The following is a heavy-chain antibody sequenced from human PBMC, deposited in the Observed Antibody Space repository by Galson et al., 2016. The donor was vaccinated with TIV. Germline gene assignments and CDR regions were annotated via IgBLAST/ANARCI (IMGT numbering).Heavy chain of an antibody. J-gene: IGHJ4*02. D-gene: IGHD6-13*01. V-gene: IGHV1-58*02. CDR1: GFMFTSSA. CDR2: IVVGSGDT. CDR3: ARDSPDSGSWSFFDF. Sequence: SVKVSCKASGFMFTSSAMQWVRQARGERLEWIGWIVVGSGDTDHAQKFQERVTFIRDMYTRTVYMELRSLRSDDTAVYYCARDSPDSGSWSFFDFWGQGTLVTVSS.